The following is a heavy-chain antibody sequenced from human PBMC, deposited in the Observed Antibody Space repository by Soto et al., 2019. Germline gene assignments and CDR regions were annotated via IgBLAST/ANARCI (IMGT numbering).Heavy chain of an antibody. D-gene: IGHD3-10*01. CDR3: ARGGEPYYGSGNFNY. V-gene: IGHV4-34*01. CDR1: GGSFSGYY. CDR2: INHSGST. Sequence: PSETLSLTCAVYGGSFSGYYWSWIRQPPGKGLEWIGEINHSGSTNYNPSLKSRVTISVDTSKNQFSLKLSSVTAADTAVYYCARGGEPYYGSGNFNYWGQGTLVTVSS. J-gene: IGHJ4*02.